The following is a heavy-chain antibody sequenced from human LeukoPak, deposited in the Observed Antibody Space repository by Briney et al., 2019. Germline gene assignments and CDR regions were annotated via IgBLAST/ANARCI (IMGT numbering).Heavy chain of an antibody. CDR3: ARDVYSSSRGVDY. CDR1: GGSFSGYY. D-gene: IGHD6-6*01. CDR2: INHSGST. V-gene: IGHV4-34*01. J-gene: IGHJ4*02. Sequence: PSETLSLTCAVYGGSFSGYYWSWLRQPPGKGLEWIGEINHSGSTNYNPSLKSRVTISVDTSKNQFSLKLSSVTAADTAVYYCARDVYSSSRGVDYWGQGTLVTVSS.